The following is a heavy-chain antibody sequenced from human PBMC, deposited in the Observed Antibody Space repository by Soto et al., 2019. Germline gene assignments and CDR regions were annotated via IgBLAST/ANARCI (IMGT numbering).Heavy chain of an antibody. J-gene: IGHJ6*02. D-gene: IGHD3-10*01. CDR2: IYPGDSDT. CDR3: ARISFGYSYYYYYGMDV. Sequence: GESLKISCKGSGYSFTSYWIGWVRQMPGKGLEWMGIIYPGDSDTRYSPSFQGQVTISADKSISTAYLQWSSLKASDTAMYYCARISFGYSYYYYYGMDVWGQGTTVTVSS. CDR1: GYSFTSYW. V-gene: IGHV5-51*01.